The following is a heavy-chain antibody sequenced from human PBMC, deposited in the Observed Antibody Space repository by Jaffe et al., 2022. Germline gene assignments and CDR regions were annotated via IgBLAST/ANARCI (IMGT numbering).Heavy chain of an antibody. V-gene: IGHV3-7*01. CDR3: AREQSYDMPYSFDN. D-gene: IGHD1-1*01. CDR1: GFTFTRHW. J-gene: IGHJ4*02. CDR2: IKHDESEI. Sequence: DVQLVESGGGLVQPGGSLRLSCAASGFTFTRHWMSWVRQAPGKGLEWVANIKHDESEIHYVDSVKGRFTISRDNAKDSLYLQMNSLRAEDTAVYFCAREQSYDMPYSFDNWGQGALVTVSS.